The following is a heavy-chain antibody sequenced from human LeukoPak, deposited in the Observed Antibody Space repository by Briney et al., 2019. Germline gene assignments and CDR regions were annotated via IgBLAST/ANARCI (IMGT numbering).Heavy chain of an antibody. Sequence: GGSLRLSCAASGFTFNSYWMSWVRQAPGKGLEWVANIKQDVNEKYYVDSVKGRFTISRDNAKNSLYLQMNSLRAEDTAVYYCARESRGYDILTGKYHRGYYSYYMDVWGKGTTVTIFS. J-gene: IGHJ6*03. CDR1: GFTFNSYW. V-gene: IGHV3-7*01. CDR2: IKQDVNEK. D-gene: IGHD3-9*01. CDR3: ARESRGYDILTGKYHRGYYSYYMDV.